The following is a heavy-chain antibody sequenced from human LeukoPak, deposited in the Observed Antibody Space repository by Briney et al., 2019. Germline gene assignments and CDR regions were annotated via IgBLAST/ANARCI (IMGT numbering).Heavy chain of an antibody. CDR2: ISSSSSTI. J-gene: IGHJ4*02. CDR3: ARGTYFDY. CDR1: GFTFSSYS. V-gene: IGHV3-48*01. Sequence: GGSLRLSCAASGFTFSSYSMNWVRQAPGKGLEWVSYISSSSSTIYYADSVKGRFTISRDNAKNSLYLQMNSLRAEDTAVYYCARGTYFDYWGQGTLVTVSS.